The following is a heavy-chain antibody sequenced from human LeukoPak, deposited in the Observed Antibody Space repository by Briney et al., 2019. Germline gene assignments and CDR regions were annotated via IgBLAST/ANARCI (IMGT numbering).Heavy chain of an antibody. V-gene: IGHV5-10-1*01. CDR1: GYSFTSYW. Sequence: GESLRISCKASGYSFTSYWISWVRQMPGEGLEWMVRINSSDSDTNYSPSFQGHVTMSVDKSISTAYLQWSSLKASDTAMYFCARHVNWRSGQSWFDPWGQGTLVTVSS. CDR3: ARHVNWRSGQSWFDP. D-gene: IGHD3-10*01. J-gene: IGHJ5*02. CDR2: INSSDSDT.